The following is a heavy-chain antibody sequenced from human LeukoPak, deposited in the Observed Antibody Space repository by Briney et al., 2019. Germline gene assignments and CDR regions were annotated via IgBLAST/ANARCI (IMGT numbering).Heavy chain of an antibody. Sequence: GGSLRLSCAASGFSFRDYCMTWGRQAPGKRPEWVANINPHGSERYYVDSVRGRFTISRDNDSISVYLEMNSLRADDTSVYFCVQGGHFDFWGQGVPVTVSS. CDR2: INPHGSER. CDR1: GFSFRDYC. J-gene: IGHJ4*02. V-gene: IGHV3-7*01. D-gene: IGHD3-16*01. CDR3: VQGGHFDF.